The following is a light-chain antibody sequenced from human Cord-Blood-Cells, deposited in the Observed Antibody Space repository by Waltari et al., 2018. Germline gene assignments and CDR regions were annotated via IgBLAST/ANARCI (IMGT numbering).Light chain of an antibody. Sequence: QSALTQPASVSGSPGQSITISCTGTSSDVGGYNYVSWYQQHPGNAPKPMIYDGSNPPSGVSNRFAGSKPGNTASLTISGLQAEDEADYYCSSYTSSSTPYVFGTGTKVTVL. J-gene: IGLJ1*01. CDR1: SSDVGGYNY. CDR2: DGS. CDR3: SSYTSSSTPYV. V-gene: IGLV2-14*03.